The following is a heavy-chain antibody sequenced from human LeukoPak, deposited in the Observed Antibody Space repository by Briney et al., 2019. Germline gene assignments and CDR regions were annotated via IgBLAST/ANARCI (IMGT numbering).Heavy chain of an antibody. CDR3: ARDAYDWNVYGPPIGTPHEFDY. Sequence: PGGSLRLSCTASGFTFSGYSMNWVRQAPGKGLEWISYISSSTTTIYYADSVKGRFTISRDTAKSSVYLQMTSLRDEDTAVYYCARDAYDWNVYGPPIGTPHEFDYWGQGTLVTVSS. D-gene: IGHD1-20*01. J-gene: IGHJ4*02. CDR1: GFTFSGYS. CDR2: ISSSTTTI. V-gene: IGHV3-48*02.